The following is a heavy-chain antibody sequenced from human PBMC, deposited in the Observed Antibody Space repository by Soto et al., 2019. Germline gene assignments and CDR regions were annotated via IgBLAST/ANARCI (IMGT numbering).Heavy chain of an antibody. V-gene: IGHV1-46*01. CDR1: GYTFTSYY. CDR2: INPSGGST. Sequence: GASVKVSCKASGYTFTSYYMHWVRQAPGQGLEWMGIINPSGGSTIYAQKFQGRVTMTRDTSTSTVYMELRSLRSEDTAVYYCARGRSFQLMVYADAFDIWGQGTVVTVSS. D-gene: IGHD2-8*01. J-gene: IGHJ3*02. CDR3: ARGRSFQLMVYADAFDI.